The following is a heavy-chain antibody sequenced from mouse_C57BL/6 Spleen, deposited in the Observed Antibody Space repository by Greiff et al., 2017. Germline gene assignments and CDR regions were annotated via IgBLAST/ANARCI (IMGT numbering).Heavy chain of an antibody. V-gene: IGHV1-19*01. CDR2: INPYNGGT. Sequence: EVQLQQSGPVLVKPGASVKMSCKASGYTFTDYYMNWVKQSHGKSLEWIGVINPYNGGTSYNQKFKGKATLTVDTSSSTAYMELNSLTSEDSAVYYCARLYYYGSSPAMDYWGQGTSVTVSS. D-gene: IGHD1-1*01. CDR1: GYTFTDYY. CDR3: ARLYYYGSSPAMDY. J-gene: IGHJ4*01.